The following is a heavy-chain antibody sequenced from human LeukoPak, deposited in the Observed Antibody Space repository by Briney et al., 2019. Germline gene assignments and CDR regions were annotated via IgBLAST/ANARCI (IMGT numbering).Heavy chain of an antibody. CDR1: GFTFSSYG. V-gene: IGHV3-30*18. Sequence: GGSLRLSCAASGFTFSSYGMHWVRQAPGKGLEWVAVISYDGSNKYYADSMKGRFTISRDNSKNTLYLQMNSLRAEDTAVYYCAKDRECSGGSCYSYYFDYWGQGTLVTVSS. CDR3: AKDRECSGGSCYSYYFDY. J-gene: IGHJ4*02. D-gene: IGHD2-15*01. CDR2: ISYDGSNK.